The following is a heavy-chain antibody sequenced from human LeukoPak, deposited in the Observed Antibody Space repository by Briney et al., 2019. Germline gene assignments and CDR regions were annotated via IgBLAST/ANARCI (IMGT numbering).Heavy chain of an antibody. Sequence: GSLKLSCAASGFTFSGYWMHWVRQAPGKGLEWVSRINIDGATTNYADSVKGRFTISRDNAKNTLHLQMNSLRADDTAVYYCVRGAVGTGVWFDPWGQGTLVTVSS. CDR2: INIDGATT. CDR3: VRGAVGTGVWFDP. J-gene: IGHJ5*02. V-gene: IGHV3-74*01. CDR1: GFTFSGYW. D-gene: IGHD1-26*01.